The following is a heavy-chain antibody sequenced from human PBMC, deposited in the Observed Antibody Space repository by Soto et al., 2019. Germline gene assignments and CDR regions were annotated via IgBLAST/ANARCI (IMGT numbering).Heavy chain of an antibody. CDR1: GFSFSTSGEG. CDR2: IYWDDDK. CDR3: AHSPSRYNYDTSGYPYDTFDI. V-gene: IGHV2-5*02. Sequence: SGPTLVNPTQTLTLTCTFSGFSFSTSGEGVGWIRQPPGKALEWLALIYWDDDKRYSPSLKSRLTITKDTSKNQVVLTMTNMDPVDTGTYYCAHSPSRYNYDTSGYPYDTFDIWGQVTMVTVSS. D-gene: IGHD3-22*01. J-gene: IGHJ3*02.